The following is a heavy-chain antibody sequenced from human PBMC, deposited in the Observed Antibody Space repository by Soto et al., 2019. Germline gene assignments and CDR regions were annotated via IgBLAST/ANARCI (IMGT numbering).Heavy chain of an antibody. D-gene: IGHD6-19*01. Sequence: PGEALKISCKGSGYSFTSYWIGWVRQMPGKGLEWMGIIYPGDSDTRYSPSFQGQVTISADKSISTAYLQWSSLKASDTAMYYCARPGVAGPYYYYYGMDVWGQGTTVTVSS. V-gene: IGHV5-51*01. CDR1: GYSFTSYW. CDR2: IYPGDSDT. CDR3: ARPGVAGPYYYYYGMDV. J-gene: IGHJ6*02.